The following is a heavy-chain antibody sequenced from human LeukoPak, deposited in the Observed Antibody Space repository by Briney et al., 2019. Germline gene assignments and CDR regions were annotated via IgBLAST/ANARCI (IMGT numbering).Heavy chain of an antibody. Sequence: SETLSLTCTVSGGSISSGGYYWSWIRQHPGKGLEWIRYIYYSGSTYYNPSLKSRVTISVDTSKNQFSLKLSSVTAADTAVYYCARDRAYYDSIRRSYFDYWGQGTLVTVSS. V-gene: IGHV4-31*03. D-gene: IGHD3-22*01. CDR3: ARDRAYYDSIRRSYFDY. CDR1: GGSISSGGYY. CDR2: IYYSGST. J-gene: IGHJ4*02.